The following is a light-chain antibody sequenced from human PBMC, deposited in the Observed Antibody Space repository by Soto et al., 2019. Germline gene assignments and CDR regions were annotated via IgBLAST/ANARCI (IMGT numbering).Light chain of an antibody. CDR3: QAYDGSLSGYV. CDR2: ANT. V-gene: IGLV1-40*01. J-gene: IGLJ1*01. CDR1: SSNIGAGYD. Sequence: QSVLTQPPSVSGAPGQRVTISCAGSSSNIGAGYDVHWYQQVPGAAPKILIYANTNRPSGVPDRFSGSKSGTSAPLAIAGLQAEDEGDYHCQAYDGSLSGYVFGSGTKVTVL.